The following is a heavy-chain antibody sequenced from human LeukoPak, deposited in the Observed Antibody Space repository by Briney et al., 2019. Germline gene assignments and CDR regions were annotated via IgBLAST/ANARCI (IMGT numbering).Heavy chain of an antibody. J-gene: IGHJ4*02. CDR1: GGFINSYY. Sequence: PSETLSLTCSVSGGFINSYYWSWIRQSPGKGLEWIGYIYYTGATYYNPSLESRVTISVVTSKNQFSLKLSSVTAADTAVYYCARILGYCSGGSCRDYWGQGTLVTVSS. CDR3: ARILGYCSGGSCRDY. V-gene: IGHV4-59*12. CDR2: IYYTGAT. D-gene: IGHD2-15*01.